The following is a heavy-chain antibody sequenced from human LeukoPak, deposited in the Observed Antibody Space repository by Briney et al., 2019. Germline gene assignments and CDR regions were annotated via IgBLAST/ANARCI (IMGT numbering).Heavy chain of an antibody. CDR3: ARPDGTGWYYFDY. CDR2: ISYSGST. V-gene: IGHV4-39*01. D-gene: IGHD6-19*01. CDR1: GDSISSSRHS. J-gene: IGHJ4*02. Sequence: SETLSLTCTVSGDSISSSRHSWGWIRQPPGKGLEWIGSISYSGSTYYNPSLKTRVTMSVDTSENQFSLKLTSVTAADTAVYYCARPDGTGWYYFDYWGQGTLVTVSS.